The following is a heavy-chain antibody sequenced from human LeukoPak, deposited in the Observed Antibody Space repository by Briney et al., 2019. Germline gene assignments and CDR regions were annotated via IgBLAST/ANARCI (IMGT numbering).Heavy chain of an antibody. CDR2: INPNCGGT. D-gene: IGHD1-26*01. V-gene: IGHV1-2*02. CDR3: TRALGSDY. J-gene: IGHJ4*02. Sequence: ASVKVSCKASGYTFTDYYMNWVRQAPGQGLEWMGWINPNCGGTNYAQKFQGRVTMTRDTSITTAYMELSSLRSDDTAMYYCTRALGSDYWGQGALVTVSS. CDR1: GYTFTDYY.